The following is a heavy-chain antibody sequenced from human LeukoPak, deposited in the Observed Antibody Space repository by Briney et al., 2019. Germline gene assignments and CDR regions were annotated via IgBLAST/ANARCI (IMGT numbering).Heavy chain of an antibody. D-gene: IGHD6-6*01. CDR1: GYTFTGYY. CDR3: ARWGSSSGLDY. V-gene: IGHV1-2*02. J-gene: IGHJ4*02. CDR2: INPNSGAT. Sequence: ASVKVSCKASGYTFTGYYMNWVRQAPGQGLEWVGWINPNSGATNYAQKFQGRVTMTRDTSISTGYMELSRLTSDDTAVYYCARWGSSSGLDYWGQGTLVTVSS.